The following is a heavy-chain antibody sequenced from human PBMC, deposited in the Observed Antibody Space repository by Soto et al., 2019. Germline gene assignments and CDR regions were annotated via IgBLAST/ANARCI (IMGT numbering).Heavy chain of an antibody. V-gene: IGHV3-30-3*01. CDR1: GFTFSSYA. Sequence: GGSLRLSCAASGFTFSSYAMHWVRQAPGKGLEWVAVISYDGSNKYYADSVKGRFTISRDNSKNTLYLQMNSLRAEDTAVYYCARSTEDVTDTGVDYWGQGTLVTVSS. CDR3: ARSTEDVTDTGVDY. J-gene: IGHJ4*02. CDR2: ISYDGSNK. D-gene: IGHD2-21*02.